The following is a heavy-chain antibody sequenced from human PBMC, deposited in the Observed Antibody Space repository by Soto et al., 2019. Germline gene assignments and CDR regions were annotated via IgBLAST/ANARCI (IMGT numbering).Heavy chain of an antibody. CDR2: YVPEDGKT. CDR1: GSTLSEFS. Sequence: GASLKVSCKISGSTLSEFSMHWVRQAPGKGLEWMGGYVPEDGKTIYAPKFQDRVIMTEDTSTDTAYMELSSLRSEDTAVYFCATGVGWGYIYSLQYWGQGTPVTVSS. D-gene: IGHD5-18*01. V-gene: IGHV1-24*01. CDR3: ATGVGWGYIYSLQY. J-gene: IGHJ4*02.